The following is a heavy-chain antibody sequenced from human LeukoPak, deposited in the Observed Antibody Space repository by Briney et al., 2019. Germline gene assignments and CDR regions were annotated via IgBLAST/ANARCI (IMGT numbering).Heavy chain of an antibody. Sequence: GASVKVSCKASGYTLTSYGISWVRQAPGQGLEWMGWISAYNGKTNYAQKLQGRVTMTTDTSTSTAYMELRSLRSDDTAAYYCATTTYYYGSGSYYPYYYYYMDVWGKGTTVTVSS. CDR1: GYTLTSYG. CDR2: ISAYNGKT. J-gene: IGHJ6*03. V-gene: IGHV1-18*01. CDR3: ATTTYYYGSGSYYPYYYYYMDV. D-gene: IGHD3-10*01.